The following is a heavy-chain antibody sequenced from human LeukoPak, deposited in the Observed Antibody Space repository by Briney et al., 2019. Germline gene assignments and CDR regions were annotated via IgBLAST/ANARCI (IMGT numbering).Heavy chain of an antibody. CDR3: ARGHYDILTGHYYFDY. D-gene: IGHD3-9*01. CDR1: GYTFTGYY. J-gene: IGHJ4*02. CDR2: INPNSGGT. Sequence: ASVKVSFKASGYTFTGYYMHWVRQAPGQGLEWMGWINPNSGGTNYAQKFQGWVTMTRDTSISTAYMELSRLRSDDTAVYYCARGHYDILTGHYYFDYWGQGALVTVSS. V-gene: IGHV1-2*04.